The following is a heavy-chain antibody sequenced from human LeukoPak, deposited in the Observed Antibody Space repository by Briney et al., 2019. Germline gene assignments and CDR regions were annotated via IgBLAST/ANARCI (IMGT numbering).Heavy chain of an antibody. CDR1: GFTFSRYS. CDR2: ISSSSSYI. Sequence: GGSLRLSCAASGFTFSRYSMNWVRQAPGKGLEWVSSISSSSSYIYYADSVKGRFTISRDNAKNSLYLQMNSLRAEDTAVYYCARDFLTVTTLAPDYWGQGTLVTVSS. CDR3: ARDFLTVTTLAPDY. J-gene: IGHJ4*02. D-gene: IGHD4-17*01. V-gene: IGHV3-21*01.